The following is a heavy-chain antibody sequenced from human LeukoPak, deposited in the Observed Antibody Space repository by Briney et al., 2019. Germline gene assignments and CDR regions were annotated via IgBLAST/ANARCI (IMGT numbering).Heavy chain of an antibody. CDR1: GFTVSSNY. Sequence: GGSLRLSCAASGFTVSSNYMSWVRQAPGKGLEWVSVLYSGGSTYYADSVKGRFTISRDNSKNTLYLQMNSLRAEDTAVYYCARGPNYWDVSGYFFLSVWGQGTLVTVSS. CDR2: LYSGGST. D-gene: IGHD3-22*01. V-gene: IGHV3-66*01. CDR3: ARGPNYWDVSGYFFLSV. J-gene: IGHJ4*02.